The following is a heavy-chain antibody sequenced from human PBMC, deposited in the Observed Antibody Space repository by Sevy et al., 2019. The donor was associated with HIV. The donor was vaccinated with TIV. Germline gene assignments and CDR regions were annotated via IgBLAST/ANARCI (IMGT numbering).Heavy chain of an antibody. CDR1: GGSISSYY. Sequence: SETLSLTCTVSGGSISSYYWSWIRRPPGKGLEWIGYRYYSGSTNYNPSLKSRVTISVDTSKNQFSLKLSSVTAADTAVYYCATGEQWLVEGGWFDPWGQGTLVTVSS. D-gene: IGHD6-19*01. CDR3: ATGEQWLVEGGWFDP. CDR2: RYYSGST. V-gene: IGHV4-59*01. J-gene: IGHJ5*02.